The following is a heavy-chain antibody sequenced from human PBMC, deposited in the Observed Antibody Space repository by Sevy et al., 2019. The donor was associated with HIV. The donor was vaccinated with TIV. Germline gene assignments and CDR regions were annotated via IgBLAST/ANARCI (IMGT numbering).Heavy chain of an antibody. CDR2: ISSGSGYI. CDR3: ARDKTILEGRYGMDV. V-gene: IGHV3-21*01. J-gene: IGHJ6*02. Sequence: GGSLRLSCAASGFSFSDYNMDWVRQAPGKGLEWVSFISSGSGYIYYADSMKGRFTISRDNAKNSLYLQLNSLRAEDTAVYYCARDKTILEGRYGMDVRGQGTTVTVSS. D-gene: IGHD3-3*01. CDR1: GFSFSDYN.